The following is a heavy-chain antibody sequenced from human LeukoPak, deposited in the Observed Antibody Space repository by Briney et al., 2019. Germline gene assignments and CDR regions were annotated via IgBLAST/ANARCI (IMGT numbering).Heavy chain of an antibody. CDR3: ATSITIFGVVIMADY. Sequence: GRSLRLSCAASGFTFSSYAMHWVRQAPGKGLEWVAVISYDGSNKYYADSVKGRFTISRHNSKNTLYLQMNSLRAEDTAVYYCATSITIFGVVIMADYWGQGTLVTVSS. D-gene: IGHD3-3*01. CDR1: GFTFSSYA. J-gene: IGHJ4*02. CDR2: ISYDGSNK. V-gene: IGHV3-30-3*01.